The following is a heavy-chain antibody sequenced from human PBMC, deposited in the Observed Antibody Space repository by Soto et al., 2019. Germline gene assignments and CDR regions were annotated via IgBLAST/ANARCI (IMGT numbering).Heavy chain of an antibody. V-gene: IGHV4-39*01. J-gene: IGHJ5*02. CDR2: IYYSGST. CDR1: GGSIRSSSYY. D-gene: IGHD6-6*01. CDR3: ARRTFEYSSSGLGTMKKNYWFDP. Sequence: QLQLQESGPGLVKPSETLSLTCTVSGGSIRSSSYYWGWILQPPGKGLEWVGSIYYSGSTYYNPSLKSRVTISVHTSRNHFSLKLSSVAAADTAVYYCARRTFEYSSSGLGTMKKNYWFDPWGQGTLVTVSS.